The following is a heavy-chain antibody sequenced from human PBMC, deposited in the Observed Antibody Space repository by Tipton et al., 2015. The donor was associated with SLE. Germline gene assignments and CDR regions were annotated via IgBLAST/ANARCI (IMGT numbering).Heavy chain of an antibody. D-gene: IGHD3-10*01. V-gene: IGHV4-4*08. CDR1: GGSISSYY. CDR3: ASGGYYGSGSYYGGWFDP. CDR2: IYTRGTT. J-gene: IGHJ5*02. Sequence: GLVKPSETLSLTCTVSGGSISSYYWSWIRQSPGKGLEWIGYIYTRGTTNYNPSLKSRVTISVDTSKNQFSLELRSVTAADTAVYYCASGGYYGSGSYYGGWFDPWGHGTLVTVSS.